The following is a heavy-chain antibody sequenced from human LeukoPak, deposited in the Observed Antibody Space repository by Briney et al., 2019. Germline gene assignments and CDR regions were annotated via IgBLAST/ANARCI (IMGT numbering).Heavy chain of an antibody. Sequence: PGGSLRLSCAASGFSFSTAWMVWVCQTPGQGLEWVGRIKANIDGGTTDFAAPVKGRFTISRDDVRKMVYLQMNSLKTDDTGVYYCTTDFSHFDFSSGFYSYWGQGTLVAVSS. CDR2: IKANIDGGTT. CDR1: GFSFSTAW. CDR3: TTDFSHFDFSSGFYSY. J-gene: IGHJ4*02. D-gene: IGHD3-3*01. V-gene: IGHV3-15*01.